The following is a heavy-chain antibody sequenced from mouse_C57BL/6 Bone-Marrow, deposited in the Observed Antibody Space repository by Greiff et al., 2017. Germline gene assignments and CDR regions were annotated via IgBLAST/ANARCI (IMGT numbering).Heavy chain of an antibody. J-gene: IGHJ4*01. CDR1: GYTFTSYW. Sequence: QLQQPGAELVKPGASVKLSCKASGYTFTSYWMQWVKQRPGQGLEWIGEIDPSDSYTNYNQKFKGKATLTVDTSSSTAYMQLSSLTSEDSAVYYCARSTMITTGYYYAMDYWGQGTSVTVSS. CDR3: ARSTMITTGYYYAMDY. CDR2: IDPSDSYT. D-gene: IGHD2-4*01. V-gene: IGHV1-50*01.